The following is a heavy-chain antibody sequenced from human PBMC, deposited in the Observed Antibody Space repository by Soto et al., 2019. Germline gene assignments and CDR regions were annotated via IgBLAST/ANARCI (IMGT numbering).Heavy chain of an antibody. CDR3: ARDATDSVFDY. CDR1: GFTFSSSG. Sequence: QPGGSLRLSCAASGFTFSSSGMHWVRQAPGKGLEWVAFISYDGSIKYYADSVKGRFTTSRDNSKTTLYLQMNSLGAEDTAMYYCARDATDSVFDYWGQGTLVTVSS. CDR2: ISYDGSIK. V-gene: IGHV3-33*01. J-gene: IGHJ4*02.